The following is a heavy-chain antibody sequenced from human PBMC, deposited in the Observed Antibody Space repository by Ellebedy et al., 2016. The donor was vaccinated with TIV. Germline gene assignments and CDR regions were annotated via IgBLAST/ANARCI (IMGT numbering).Heavy chain of an antibody. CDR1: GDSISATNYY. CDR2: VYYSGSA. CDR3: ARDPALPRGRFDT. J-gene: IGHJ5*02. V-gene: IGHV4-39*07. Sequence: MPSETLSLTCIVSGDSISATNYYWAWIRQPPGKGLEWIGSVYYSGSAYYNPSLKSRVTVSVDTSKNQFSLNLSSVTAADTAVYYCARDPALPRGRFDTWGQGTLVTVSS.